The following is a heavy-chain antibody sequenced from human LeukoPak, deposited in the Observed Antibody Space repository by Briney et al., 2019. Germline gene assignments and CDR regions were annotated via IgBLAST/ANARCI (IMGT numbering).Heavy chain of an antibody. CDR3: ARELRHDDI. CDR2: MNPNSGNT. D-gene: IGHD6-25*01. Sequence: ASVKVSSKDSGYTFTTYDINWVRQAPGQGLEWMGYMNPNSGNTGYAQKFQDRVTITTSISTSTAYMELSSLGSEDTAVYYCARELRHDDIWGQGTMVTVSS. CDR1: GYTFTTYD. J-gene: IGHJ3*02. V-gene: IGHV1-8*03.